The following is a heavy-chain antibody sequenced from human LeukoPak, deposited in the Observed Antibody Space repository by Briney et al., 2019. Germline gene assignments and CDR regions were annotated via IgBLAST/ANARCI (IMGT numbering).Heavy chain of an antibody. D-gene: IGHD6-19*01. CDR1: GFTFSSYE. Sequence: PGGSLRLSCAASGFTFSSYEMNWVRRAPGKGLEWVSYISSSGSTIYYADSVKGRFTISRDNAKNSLYLQMNSLRAEDTAVYYCARTSSGWYKYYYYGMDVWGKGTTVTVSS. V-gene: IGHV3-48*03. CDR3: ARTSSGWYKYYYYGMDV. J-gene: IGHJ6*04. CDR2: ISSSGSTI.